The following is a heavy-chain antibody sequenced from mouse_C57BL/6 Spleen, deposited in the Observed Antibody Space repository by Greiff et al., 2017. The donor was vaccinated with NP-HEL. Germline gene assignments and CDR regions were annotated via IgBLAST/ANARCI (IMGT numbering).Heavy chain of an antibody. CDR3: AREAYGSPAWFAY. D-gene: IGHD1-1*01. CDR2: ISYDGSN. Sequence: EVQLQESGPGLVKPSQSLSLTCSVTGYSITSGYYWNWLRQFPGNKLEWMGYISYDGSNNYNPSLKNRISITRDTSKNQFFLKLNSVTTEDTATYYCAREAYGSPAWFAYWGQGTLVTVSA. CDR1: GYSITSGYY. V-gene: IGHV3-6*01. J-gene: IGHJ3*01.